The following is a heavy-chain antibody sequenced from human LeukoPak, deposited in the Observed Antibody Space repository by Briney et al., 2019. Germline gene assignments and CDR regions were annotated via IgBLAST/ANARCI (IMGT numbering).Heavy chain of an antibody. CDR2: IYSGGST. J-gene: IGHJ3*02. CDR1: GFTVSSNY. CDR3: AKDVGPDSSSWYSGAFDI. D-gene: IGHD6-13*01. Sequence: PGGSLRLSCAASGFTVSSNYMSWVRQAPGKGLEWVSVIYSGGSTYYADSVKGRFTISRDNSKNTLYLQMNSLRAEDTAVYYCAKDVGPDSSSWYSGAFDIWGQGTMVTVSS. V-gene: IGHV3-53*01.